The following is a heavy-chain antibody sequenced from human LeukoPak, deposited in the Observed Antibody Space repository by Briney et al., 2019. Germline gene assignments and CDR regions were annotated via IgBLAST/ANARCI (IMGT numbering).Heavy chain of an antibody. V-gene: IGHV3-21*01. CDR2: ISSSSSYI. J-gene: IGHJ4*02. CDR3: AVSSSWYERVDY. Sequence: GGSLRLSCAASGFTFSSYSMNWVRQAPGRGLEWVSSISSSSSYIYYADSVKGRFTISRGNAKNSLYLQMNSLRAEDTDVYYCAVSSSWYERVDYWGQGTLVTVSS. D-gene: IGHD6-13*01. CDR1: GFTFSSYS.